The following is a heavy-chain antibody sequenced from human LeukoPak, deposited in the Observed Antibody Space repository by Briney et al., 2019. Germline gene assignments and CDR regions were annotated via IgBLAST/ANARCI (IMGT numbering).Heavy chain of an antibody. CDR2: MYYSGNT. CDR3: ARENLGYYYDSDAFDI. V-gene: IGHV4-39*07. J-gene: IGHJ3*02. CDR1: GGSISSDTYY. D-gene: IGHD3-22*01. Sequence: PSETLSLTCSVSGGSISSDTYYWGWIRQPPGKGLEWIGTMYYSGNTDYNPSLKSQITISVDTSKNQFYLKLTSVTAADTAVYYCARENLGYYYDSDAFDIWGQGTMVTVSS.